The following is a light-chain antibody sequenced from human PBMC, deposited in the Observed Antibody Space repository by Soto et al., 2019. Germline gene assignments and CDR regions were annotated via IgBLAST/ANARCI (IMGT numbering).Light chain of an antibody. CDR2: DAS. CDR1: QTIITG. V-gene: IGKV1-5*01. J-gene: IGKJ1*01. Sequence: DIQVTQSPPTLSASVGDRVTITCRASQTIITGMAWYQQKPGKAPKLLVYDASTLQSGVASRFSGSGSGTEFTLIISGLQPDDSATYYCQQYTNTNNPWMFGQGTKVEI. CDR3: QQYTNTNNPWM.